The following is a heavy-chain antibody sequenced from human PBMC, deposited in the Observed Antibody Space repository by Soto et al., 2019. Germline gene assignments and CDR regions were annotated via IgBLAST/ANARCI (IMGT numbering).Heavy chain of an antibody. CDR2: ISGYNSNT. J-gene: IGHJ4*02. CDR1: GYSFANYG. V-gene: IGHV1-18*01. CDR3: GRERQWEPVLY. Sequence: VQLVQSGGEVKRPGTSVKVSCEASGYSFANYGITWVRQAPGQGLEWMGWISGYNSNTNYAQKFKGRVTMNKDTTKSTAYLEVRSLSFDDTAVYYCGRERQWEPVLYWGQGTPVTVSS. D-gene: IGHD1-26*01.